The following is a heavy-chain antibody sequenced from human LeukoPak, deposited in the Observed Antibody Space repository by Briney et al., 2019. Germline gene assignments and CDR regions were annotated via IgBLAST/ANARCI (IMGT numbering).Heavy chain of an antibody. CDR3: AREGYCSGGTCYSTMNWFDP. V-gene: IGHV1-18*03. CDR1: GYRFTSYG. Sequence: ASVKVSCKASGYRFTSYGITWVRQAPGQGLEWMGWISAYNGNTNYAQKLQGRVTLTTDTSTSTAYMELRSLRSDDMAVYYCAREGYCSGGTCYSTMNWFDPWGQGTLVTVSS. J-gene: IGHJ5*02. CDR2: ISAYNGNT. D-gene: IGHD2-15*01.